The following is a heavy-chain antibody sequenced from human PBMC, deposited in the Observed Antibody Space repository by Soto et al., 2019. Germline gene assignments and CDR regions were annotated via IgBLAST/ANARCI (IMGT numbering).Heavy chain of an antibody. V-gene: IGHV3-23*01. CDR1: GFTFTTYA. Sequence: LLESGGGLVQPGGSLRLSCAASGFTFTTYAMGWVRQAPGKGLEWVSSISGSGAGTFYADAVKGPFTISRDNAKKIVYLQMNGRRADDAALYYCAKEARTGAGNNFDSWGQGTLVTVSS. CDR3: AKEARTGAGNNFDS. CDR2: ISGSGAGT. D-gene: IGHD6-19*01. J-gene: IGHJ4*02.